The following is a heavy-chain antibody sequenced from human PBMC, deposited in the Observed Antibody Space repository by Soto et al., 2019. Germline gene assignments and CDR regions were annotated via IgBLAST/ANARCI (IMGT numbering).Heavy chain of an antibody. CDR2: ISSSSSTI. CDR1: GFTFSSYS. V-gene: IGHV3-48*01. Sequence: EVQLVESGGGLVQPGGSLRLSCAASGFTFSSYSMNWVRQAPGKGLEWVSYISSSSSTIYYADSVKGRFTISRDNAKNSLYLQMNSLGAEDTAVYYCARDRALSGLWGQGTLVTVSS. J-gene: IGHJ4*02. CDR3: ARDRALSGL.